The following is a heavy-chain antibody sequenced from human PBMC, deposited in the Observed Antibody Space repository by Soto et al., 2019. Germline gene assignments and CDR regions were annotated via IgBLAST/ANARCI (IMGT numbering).Heavy chain of an antibody. D-gene: IGHD2-8*02. V-gene: IGHV3-23*01. CDR3: AIHLPAGRGGVYFHY. CDR2: VDGSGYST. CDR1: GFTFISYA. Sequence: EVQLLESGGGLVQPGGSLRLACAASGFTFISYAMSWVRQAPGKGLEWVSAVDGSGYSTYYADSVKGRFTISGDNSNNTLYLQMNSLRAEDTAGYFCAIHLPAGRGGVYFHYWGQGALVTVSS. J-gene: IGHJ4*02.